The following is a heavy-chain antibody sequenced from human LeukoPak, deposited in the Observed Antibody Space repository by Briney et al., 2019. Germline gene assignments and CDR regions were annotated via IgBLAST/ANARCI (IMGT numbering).Heavy chain of an antibody. CDR2: IRSKVYGGTT. D-gene: IGHD2-15*01. CDR3: TTGIKTADH. V-gene: IGHV3-49*04. J-gene: IGHJ4*02. Sequence: PGGSLRLSCTGFGFTFRDYAVSWVRQAPGKGLECIGFIRSKVYGGTTEYAASVKGRFAISRDDSKSIAYLQMNSLKTEDTAVYYCTTGIKTADHWGQGTLVTVSS. CDR1: GFTFRDYA.